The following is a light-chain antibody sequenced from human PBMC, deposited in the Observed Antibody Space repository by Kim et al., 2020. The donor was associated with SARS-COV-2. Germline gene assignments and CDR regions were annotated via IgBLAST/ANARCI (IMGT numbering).Light chain of an antibody. Sequence: KITIPCCGGNSNIGVNYYDCYKHLPVTAPRLLISSDNHRPSGVPDRFSGFKSGPSAFLAISGLRSEDEADYYCAAWDDSLSVRWVFGGGTRLTVL. V-gene: IGLV1-47*02. CDR2: SDN. CDR1: NSNIGVNY. J-gene: IGLJ3*02. CDR3: AAWDDSLSVRWV.